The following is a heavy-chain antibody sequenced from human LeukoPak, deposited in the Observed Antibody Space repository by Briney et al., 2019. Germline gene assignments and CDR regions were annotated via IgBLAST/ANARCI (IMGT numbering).Heavy chain of an antibody. D-gene: IGHD2-15*01. J-gene: IGHJ5*02. CDR3: SRTYCSGGSCYPTWFDA. CDR2: INPNSGGT. CDR1: GYTFTGYY. Sequence: ASVKVSCKASGYTFTGYYMHWVRQPPGQGLEWMGWINPNSGGTNYAQKFQGRVTMTRDTSISTAYMELGRLRADDTAVYYCSRTYCSGGSCYPTWFDAWGQGTLVTVSS. V-gene: IGHV1-2*02.